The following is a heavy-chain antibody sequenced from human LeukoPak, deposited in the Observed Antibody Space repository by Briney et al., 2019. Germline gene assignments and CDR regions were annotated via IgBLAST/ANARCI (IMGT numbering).Heavy chain of an antibody. Sequence: GGSLRLSCAAAGFTFSSYGMHWVRQAPGKGLERVAVIWYDGSNKYYADSVKGRFTISRDNSKNTLYLQMNSLRAEDTAVYYCAKDQHSSGWYPYPDYWGQGTLVTVSS. V-gene: IGHV3-33*06. CDR1: GFTFSSYG. CDR3: AKDQHSSGWYPYPDY. CDR2: IWYDGSNK. D-gene: IGHD6-19*01. J-gene: IGHJ4*02.